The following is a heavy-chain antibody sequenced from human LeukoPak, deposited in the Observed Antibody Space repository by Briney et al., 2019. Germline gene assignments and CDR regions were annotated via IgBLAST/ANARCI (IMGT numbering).Heavy chain of an antibody. CDR1: GGSFSGYY. CDR3: ARARLKGYCSGGSCSSRYFDY. CDR2: INHSGST. J-gene: IGHJ4*02. Sequence: SETLSLTCAVYGGSFSGYYWSWIRQPPGKGLEWIGEINHSGSTNYNPPLKSRVTISVDTSKNQFSLKLSSVTAADTAVYYCARARLKGYCSGGSCSSRYFDYWGQGTLVTVSS. V-gene: IGHV4-34*01. D-gene: IGHD2-15*01.